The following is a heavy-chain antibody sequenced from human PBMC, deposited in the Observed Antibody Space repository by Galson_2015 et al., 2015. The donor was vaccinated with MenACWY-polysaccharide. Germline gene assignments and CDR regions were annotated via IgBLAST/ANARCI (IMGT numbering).Heavy chain of an antibody. V-gene: IGHV6-1*01. CDR3: TGRGYSGYDWGY. J-gene: IGHJ4*02. CDR2: TYYRSKWYN. CDR1: GDSVSRNNGA. Sequence: CAISGDSVSRNNGAWNWIRLSPSRGLEWLGRTYYRSKWYNNYAVSVESRISINPDTSKNQFPLQLNSVTPEDTAVYYCTGRGYSGYDWGYWGQGILVTVSS. D-gene: IGHD5-12*01.